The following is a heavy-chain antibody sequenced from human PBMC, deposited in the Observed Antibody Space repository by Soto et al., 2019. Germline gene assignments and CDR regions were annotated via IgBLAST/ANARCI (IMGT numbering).Heavy chain of an antibody. CDR2: FANSDDRT. CDR1: GFTFSNYA. J-gene: IGHJ5*02. D-gene: IGHD3-22*01. Sequence: EVQLLESGGGLVQPGESLRLSCVASGFTFSNYAMSWVRQAPGKGLEWVSPFANSDDRTDDADAVEGRFTISRGNSKSALYLQRNSVRAEDTAGYYCAKEVYDSSTSPYFDPWGQGTLVIVSS. V-gene: IGHV3-23*01. CDR3: AKEVYDSSTSPYFDP.